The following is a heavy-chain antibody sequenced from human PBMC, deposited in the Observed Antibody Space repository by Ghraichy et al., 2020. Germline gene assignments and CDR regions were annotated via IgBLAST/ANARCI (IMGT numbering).Heavy chain of an antibody. CDR1: GFTFSSHW. D-gene: IGHD3-10*01. CDR2: IKGDGSEK. Sequence: GESLNISCAASGFTFSSHWMNWVRQAPGKGLEWVANIKGDGSEKNYVDSVKGRFTISRDNAKNSLYLQLSSLRSEDTAVYYCVIGVRAPSSDWGQGTLVTVSS. V-gene: IGHV3-7*01. CDR3: VIGVRAPSSD. J-gene: IGHJ4*02.